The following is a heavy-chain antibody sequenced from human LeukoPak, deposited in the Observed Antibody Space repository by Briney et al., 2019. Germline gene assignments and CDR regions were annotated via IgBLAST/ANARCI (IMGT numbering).Heavy chain of an antibody. Sequence: SETLSLTCAVYGGSFSGYYWSWIRQPPGKGLEWIGYIYTSGSTNYNPSLKSRVTISVDTSKNQFSLKLSSVTAADTAVYYCARGVVAAAGWFDPWGQGTLVTVSS. CDR3: ARGVVAAAGWFDP. J-gene: IGHJ5*02. V-gene: IGHV4-4*09. D-gene: IGHD6-13*01. CDR1: GGSFSGYY. CDR2: IYTSGST.